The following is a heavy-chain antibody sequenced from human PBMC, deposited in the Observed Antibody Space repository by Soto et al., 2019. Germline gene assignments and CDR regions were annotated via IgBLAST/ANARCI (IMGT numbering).Heavy chain of an antibody. D-gene: IGHD3-16*01. CDR1: GFTFRSYV. V-gene: IGHV3-33*05. CDR3: ARWGTTGGLDV. Sequence: QVQLVESGGGVVQPGTALRLSCVGSGFTFRSYVIHWVRQAPGKGLEWVALTSYDGSNKDYGDSVKARFTISRDNSRNTVELQMDSMRREAPALYYCARWGTTGGLDVWGQGNLVSVSS. CDR2: TSYDGSNK. J-gene: IGHJ1*01.